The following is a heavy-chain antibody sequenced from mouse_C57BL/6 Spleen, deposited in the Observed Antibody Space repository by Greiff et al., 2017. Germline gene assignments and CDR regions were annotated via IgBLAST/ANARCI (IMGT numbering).Heavy chain of an antibody. V-gene: IGHV1-18*01. J-gene: IGHJ3*01. D-gene: IGHD2-5*01. CDR1: GYTFTDYN. CDR3: ASYYSNPFAY. CDR2: INPNNGGT. Sequence: EVKLMESGPELVKPGASVKIPCKASGYTFTDYNMDWVKQSHGKSLEWIGDINPNNGGTIYNQKFKGKATLTVDKSSSTAYMELRSLTSEDTAVYYCASYYSNPFAYWGQGTLVTVSA.